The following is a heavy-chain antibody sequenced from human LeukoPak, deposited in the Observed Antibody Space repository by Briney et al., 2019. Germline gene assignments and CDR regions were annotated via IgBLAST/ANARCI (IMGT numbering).Heavy chain of an antibody. CDR2: ISAYNGNT. V-gene: IGHV1-18*01. CDR1: GYTFTSYG. Sequence: GASVKVSCKASGYTFTSYGISWVRQAPGQGLEWMGWISAYNGNTNYAQKLQGRVTMTTDTSTSTAYLELRRLKSDDTAVYYCARGRDIVVVVAATGDFDYWGQGTLVTVSS. CDR3: ARGRDIVVVVAATGDFDY. J-gene: IGHJ4*02. D-gene: IGHD2-15*01.